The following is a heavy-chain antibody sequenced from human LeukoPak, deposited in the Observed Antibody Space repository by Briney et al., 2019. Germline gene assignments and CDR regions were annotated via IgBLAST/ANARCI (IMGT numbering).Heavy chain of an antibody. CDR2: INPNSGGT. Sequence: GASVKVSCKASGYTFTGYYMHWVRQAPGQGLEWMGWINPNSGGTNYAQKFQGRVTMTRDTSISTAYMELSRLRSDDTAVYYCARDLWGSDQQTHYYYYYYMDVWGKGTTVTVSS. D-gene: IGHD3-10*01. CDR1: GYTFTGYY. V-gene: IGHV1-2*02. CDR3: ARDLWGSDQQTHYYYYYYMDV. J-gene: IGHJ6*03.